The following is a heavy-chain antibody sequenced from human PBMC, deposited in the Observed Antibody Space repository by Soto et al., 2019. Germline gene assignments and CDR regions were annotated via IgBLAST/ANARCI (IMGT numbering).Heavy chain of an antibody. V-gene: IGHV3-23*01. Sequence: DVQLLESGGGLIQPGGSLRLSCAASGFTFNNHAMAWVRQAPRKGLEWVSSIGHSGYSINYGDSVKGRFTISRDNSKNMLFLEMNGLRAEDTSLYYCARSDDKDILTGCYNWGQGALVTVSS. CDR1: GFTFNNHA. J-gene: IGHJ4*02. CDR3: ARSDDKDILTGCYN. CDR2: IGHSGYSI. D-gene: IGHD3-9*01.